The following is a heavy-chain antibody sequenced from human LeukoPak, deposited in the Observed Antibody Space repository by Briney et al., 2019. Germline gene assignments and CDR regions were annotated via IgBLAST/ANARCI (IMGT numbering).Heavy chain of an antibody. V-gene: IGHV1-2*02. CDR1: GYTFTGYY. CDR3: VRDLIVVVPAAIRGFDY. J-gene: IGHJ4*02. D-gene: IGHD2-2*02. CDR2: INPNSGGT. Sequence: ASVKVSCKASGYTFTGYYMHWVRQAPGQGLEWMGWINPNSGGTNYAQKFQGRVTMTRDTSISTAYMELSRLRSDDTAVYYCVRDLIVVVPAAIRGFDYWGQGTLVTASS.